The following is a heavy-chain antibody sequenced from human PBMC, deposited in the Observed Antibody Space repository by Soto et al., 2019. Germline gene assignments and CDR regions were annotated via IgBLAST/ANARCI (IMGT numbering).Heavy chain of an antibody. Sequence: EVQLVESGGGLVQPGGSLRLSCAASEFTFSTYWMYWVRQVPGKGLVWVSCINSDGSSTSYADSVKGRFTISRDNAKNTLYLQMSSLRAEDTAVYYCARSPSSGWYYFDYWGQGTLVTASS. D-gene: IGHD6-19*01. CDR3: ARSPSSGWYYFDY. CDR1: EFTFSTYW. J-gene: IGHJ4*02. V-gene: IGHV3-74*01. CDR2: INSDGSST.